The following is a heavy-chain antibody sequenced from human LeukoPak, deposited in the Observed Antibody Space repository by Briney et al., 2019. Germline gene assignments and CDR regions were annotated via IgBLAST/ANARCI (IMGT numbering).Heavy chain of an antibody. Sequence: NPGGSLRLSCAASGFTFSSYAMSWVRQPPGKGLEWIGEIHHDGRINHNPSLKSRVTLSVDKSKNQFSLRLNSVTAADTAMYYCARSHDHLWGNYPDYWGQGTLVTVSS. D-gene: IGHD3-16*02. CDR1: GFTFSSYA. CDR3: ARSHDHLWGNYPDY. CDR2: IHHDGRI. J-gene: IGHJ4*02. V-gene: IGHV4-4*02.